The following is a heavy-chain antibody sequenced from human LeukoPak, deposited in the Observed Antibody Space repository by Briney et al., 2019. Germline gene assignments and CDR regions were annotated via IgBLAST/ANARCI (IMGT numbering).Heavy chain of an antibody. V-gene: IGHV1-18*01. D-gene: IGHD3-10*01. CDR1: GYTFTSYG. CDR2: ISAYNGNT. CDR3: ARGWYYYGSGSYYRLDY. J-gene: IGHJ4*02. Sequence: ASVKVSCKASGYTFTSYGISWVRQAPGQGLEWMGWISAYNGNTNYAQKLQGRVTMTTDTSTSTAYMELRSLRSDDTAVYYCARGWYYYGSGSYYRLDYWSQGTLVTVSS.